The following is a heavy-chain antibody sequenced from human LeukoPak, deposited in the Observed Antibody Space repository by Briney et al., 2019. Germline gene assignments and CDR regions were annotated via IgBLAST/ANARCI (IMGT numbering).Heavy chain of an antibody. CDR1: GFTFSSYA. CDR3: AREWREVRGAGWYFDY. V-gene: IGHV3-30-3*01. Sequence: GGSLRLSCAASGFTFSSYAMRWVRQAPGKGLEWVAVISYDGSNKYYADSVKGRFTFSRDNSKNTLYLQMNSLRAEDTAVYYCAREWREVRGAGWYFDYWGQGTLVTVSS. CDR2: ISYDGSNK. J-gene: IGHJ4*02. D-gene: IGHD3-10*01.